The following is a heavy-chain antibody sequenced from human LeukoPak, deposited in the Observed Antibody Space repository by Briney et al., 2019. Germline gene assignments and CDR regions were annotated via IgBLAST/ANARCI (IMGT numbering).Heavy chain of an antibody. CDR3: ARDLKYSSSWYYFDH. J-gene: IGHJ4*02. CDR2: ISYDGSNK. CDR1: GFTFSTYA. D-gene: IGHD6-13*01. Sequence: PGGSLRLSCAASGFTFSTYAMHWVRQAPGKGLEWVTVISYDGSNKYYADSVKGRFTVSRDTSKNTLYLQMNSLRAEDTAVYYCARDLKYSSSWYYFDHWGQGTLVTVSS. V-gene: IGHV3-30-3*01.